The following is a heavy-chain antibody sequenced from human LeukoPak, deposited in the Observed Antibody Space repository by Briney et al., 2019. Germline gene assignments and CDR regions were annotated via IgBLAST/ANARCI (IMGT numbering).Heavy chain of an antibody. D-gene: IGHD3-3*01. CDR3: ARDLMTPHVLRFFD. J-gene: IGHJ4*02. Sequence: ASVKASCKASGYTFTSYGISWVRQAPGQGLEWMGWISAYNGNTNYAQKLQGRVTMTTDTSTSTAYMELRSLRSDDTAVYYCARDLMTPHVLRFFDWGQGTLVTVSS. CDR2: ISAYNGNT. CDR1: GYTFTSYG. V-gene: IGHV1-18*01.